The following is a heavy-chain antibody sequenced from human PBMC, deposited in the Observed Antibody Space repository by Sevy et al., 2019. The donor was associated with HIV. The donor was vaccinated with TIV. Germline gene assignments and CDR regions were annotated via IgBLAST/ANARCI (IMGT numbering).Heavy chain of an antibody. CDR2: ISGSGRST. Sequence: GGSLRLSCAASGFTFSSYAMNWVRRAPGKGLEWVSSISGSGRSTYYADSVEGRFTISRDNSKNTLYLQMNSLRADDTAVYYCAKGYCSGGSCPRDYYYYGMDVWGQGTTVTVSS. D-gene: IGHD2-15*01. J-gene: IGHJ6*02. CDR3: AKGYCSGGSCPRDYYYYGMDV. CDR1: GFTFSSYA. V-gene: IGHV3-23*01.